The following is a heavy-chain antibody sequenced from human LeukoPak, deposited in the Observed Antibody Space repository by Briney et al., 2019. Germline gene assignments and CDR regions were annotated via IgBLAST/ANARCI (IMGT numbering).Heavy chain of an antibody. J-gene: IGHJ4*02. CDR1: GSTFSSYA. V-gene: IGHV3-23*01. Sequence: GGSLRLSCAASGSTFSSYAISWVRQAPGKGLEWVSTISGSGGSTYYADSVKGRFTISRDNSKNTLYLQMNSLRAEDTAVYYCAKDTTQWLPTYFDYWGQGTLVTVSS. D-gene: IGHD6-19*01. CDR3: AKDTTQWLPTYFDY. CDR2: ISGSGGST.